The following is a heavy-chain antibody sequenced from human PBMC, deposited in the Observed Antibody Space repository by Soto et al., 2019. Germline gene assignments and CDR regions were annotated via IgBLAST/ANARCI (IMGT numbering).Heavy chain of an antibody. CDR2: INPNSGGT. D-gene: IGHD6-6*01. CDR3: ARGGRSLEYRSLSVWFDP. V-gene: IGHV1-2*04. CDR1: GYTFTGYY. Sequence: ASVKVSFKASGYTFTGYYMHWVRQAPGQGLEWMGWINPNSGGTNYAQKFQGWVTMTRDTSISTAYMELSRLRSDDTAVYYCARGGRSLEYRSLSVWFDPWGQGTLVTVSS. J-gene: IGHJ5*02.